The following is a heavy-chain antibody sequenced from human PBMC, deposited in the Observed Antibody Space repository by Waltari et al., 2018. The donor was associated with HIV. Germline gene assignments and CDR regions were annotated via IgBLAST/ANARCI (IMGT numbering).Heavy chain of an antibody. V-gene: IGHV4-34*02. CDR3: ARGQYGPGSREDY. CDR1: GGSYGNSY. Sequence: QVQLQQWGTGLLKPSERLYLICPVQGGSYGNSYLSWIRQTPGKGLEWSAETNHSGRTNYNPSLKSRLTISVDTSKTQFSVKLTSVTAADTAVYFCARGQYGPGSREDYCGQGTLVTVAS. J-gene: IGHJ4*02. D-gene: IGHD3-10*01. CDR2: TNHSGRT.